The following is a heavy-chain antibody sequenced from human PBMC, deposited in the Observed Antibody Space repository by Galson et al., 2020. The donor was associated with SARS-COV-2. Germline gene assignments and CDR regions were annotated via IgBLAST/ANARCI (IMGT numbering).Heavy chain of an antibody. D-gene: IGHD4-17*01. Sequence: SETLSLTCAVYGGSFSGYYWSWIRQPPGKGLEWIGEINHSGSTNYNPSLKSRVTISGDRSKNQFSLRLSSVTAADTAVYYCARLHYGEYAPEAFDIWGPGTRGTVAS. CDR1: GGSFSGYY. V-gene: IGHV4-34*01. CDR2: INHSGST. J-gene: IGHJ3*02. CDR3: ARLHYGEYAPEAFDI.